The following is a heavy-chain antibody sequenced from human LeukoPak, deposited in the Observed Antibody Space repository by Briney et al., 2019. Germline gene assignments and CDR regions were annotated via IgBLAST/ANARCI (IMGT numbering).Heavy chain of an antibody. CDR2: ISSSSSTI. J-gene: IGHJ3*02. CDR3: ARDWAYCGGDCSAFDI. V-gene: IGHV3-48*01. D-gene: IGHD2-21*02. Sequence: GGSLRLSCAASGFTVSSNYMSWVRQAPGKGLEWVSYISSSSSTIYYADSVKGRFTISRDNAKNSLYLQMNSLRAEDTAVYYCARDWAYCGGDCSAFDIWGQGTMVTVSS. CDR1: GFTVSSNY.